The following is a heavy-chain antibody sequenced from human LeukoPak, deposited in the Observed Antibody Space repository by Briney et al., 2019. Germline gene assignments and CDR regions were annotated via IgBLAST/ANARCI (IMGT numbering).Heavy chain of an antibody. D-gene: IGHD1-26*01. CDR1: GFTSSSYA. V-gene: IGHV3-23*01. Sequence: GGSLRLSCAASGFTSSSYAMSWVRQAPGKGLEWVSTAGHSFGTTYYADSVKGRFIISRDDSKNTVSLQMSSLRAEDTAIYYCVPHPGGNFPGFASWGQGTLVTVSS. CDR3: VPHPGGNFPGFAS. J-gene: IGHJ4*02. CDR2: AGHSFGTT.